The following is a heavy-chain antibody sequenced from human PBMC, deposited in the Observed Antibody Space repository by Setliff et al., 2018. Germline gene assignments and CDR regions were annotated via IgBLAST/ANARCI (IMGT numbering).Heavy chain of an antibody. V-gene: IGHV3-74*03. Sequence: AGGSLRLSCVTSGFTFSTYWMHWVRQAPGQGLVWVARISTDGSSITYADSVKGRFTISRDNARNTLYLQMNSLTAEDTAVYYCARDKGVISLDYWGQGTLVTVSS. J-gene: IGHJ4*02. D-gene: IGHD3-10*01. CDR1: GFTFSTYW. CDR2: ISTDGSSI. CDR3: ARDKGVISLDY.